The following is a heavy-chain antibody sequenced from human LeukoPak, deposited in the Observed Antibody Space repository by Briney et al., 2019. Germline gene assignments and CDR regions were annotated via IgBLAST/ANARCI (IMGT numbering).Heavy chain of an antibody. D-gene: IGHD3-3*01. Sequence: GGSLRLSCAASGFTFSSYGMHWVRQAPGKGLEWVAVISYDGSNKYYADSVKGRFTISRDNSKNTLYLQMNSLRAEDTAVYYCTTAEMYYDFWSGYPRDAFDIWGQGTMVTVSS. J-gene: IGHJ3*02. CDR3: TTAEMYYDFWSGYPRDAFDI. V-gene: IGHV3-30*03. CDR2: ISYDGSNK. CDR1: GFTFSSYG.